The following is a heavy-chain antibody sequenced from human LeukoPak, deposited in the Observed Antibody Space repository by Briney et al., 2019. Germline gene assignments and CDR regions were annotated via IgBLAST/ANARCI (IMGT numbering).Heavy chain of an antibody. CDR2: INSNGITT. CDR1: EFTFSNYW. Sequence: PGGSLRLSCVGSEFTFSNYWMHWARQTPGKGLVWVSRINSNGITTYYAGSVKGRFTISRDNAKNSLYLQMNSLRAEDTAVYYCARQDWKTYYYYMDVWGKGTTVTVSS. D-gene: IGHD1-1*01. CDR3: ARQDWKTYYYYMDV. V-gene: IGHV3-74*01. J-gene: IGHJ6*03.